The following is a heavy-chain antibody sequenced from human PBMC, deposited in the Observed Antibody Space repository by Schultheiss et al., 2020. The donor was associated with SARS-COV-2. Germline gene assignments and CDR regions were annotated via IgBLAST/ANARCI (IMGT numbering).Heavy chain of an antibody. V-gene: IGHV3-15*01. J-gene: IGHJ6*02. Sequence: GESLKISCAASGFTFSSYSMNWVRQAPGKGLEWVGRIKSKTDGGTTDYAAPVKGRFTISRDDSKNTLYLQMNSLKTEDTAVYYCTTGTPHYDSSGYYSILYYGMDVWGQGTTVTVSS. CDR1: GFTFSSYS. D-gene: IGHD3-22*01. CDR3: TTGTPHYDSSGYYSILYYGMDV. CDR2: IKSKTDGGTT.